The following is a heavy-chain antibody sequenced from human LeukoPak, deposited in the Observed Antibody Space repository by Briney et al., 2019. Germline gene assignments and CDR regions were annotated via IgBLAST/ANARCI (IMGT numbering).Heavy chain of an antibody. CDR2: IRYDGSNK. Sequence: GGSLRPSCAASGFTFSGYGMHWVRQAPGKGLEWVTFIRYDGSNKYYADSVKGRFTISRDNSKNTLYLQMNSLRDEDTAVYYCAKDLYSYGYYFDYWGQGTVVTVSS. D-gene: IGHD5-18*01. J-gene: IGHJ4*02. V-gene: IGHV3-30*02. CDR1: GFTFSGYG. CDR3: AKDLYSYGYYFDY.